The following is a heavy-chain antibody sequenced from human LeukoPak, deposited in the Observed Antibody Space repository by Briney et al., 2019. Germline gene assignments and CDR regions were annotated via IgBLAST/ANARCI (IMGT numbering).Heavy chain of an antibody. CDR3: ARDSRIVGAPFDY. J-gene: IGHJ4*02. Sequence: GGSLRLSCTASGFTFGDYAMSWVRQAPGKGLEWVSVIYSGGSTYYADSVKGRFTISRDNSKNTLYLQMNSLRAEDTDVYYCARDSRIVGAPFDYWGQGTLVTVSS. CDR2: IYSGGST. D-gene: IGHD1-26*01. V-gene: IGHV3-53*01. CDR1: GFTFGDYA.